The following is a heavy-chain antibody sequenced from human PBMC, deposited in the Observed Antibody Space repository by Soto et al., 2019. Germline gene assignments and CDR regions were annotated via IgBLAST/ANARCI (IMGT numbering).Heavy chain of an antibody. V-gene: IGHV3-30-3*01. CDR2: ISYDGSNK. D-gene: IGHD2-21*02. J-gene: IGHJ4*02. Sequence: PGGSLRLSCAASGFTFSSYAMHWVRQAPGKGLEWVAVISYDGSNKYYADSVKGRFTISRDNSKNTLYLQMNSLRAEDTAVYYCARGGVPATAISKKESFEFDYWGQGTQVTVSS. CDR1: GFTFSSYA. CDR3: ARGGVPATAISKKESFEFDY.